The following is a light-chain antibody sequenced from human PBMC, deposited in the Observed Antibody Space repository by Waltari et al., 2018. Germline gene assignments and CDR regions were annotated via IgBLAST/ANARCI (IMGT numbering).Light chain of an antibody. CDR1: SSDIGGYNY. CDR2: AVT. J-gene: IGLJ2*01. Sequence: QSALTQPAAVSGSPGQSITISCTGTSSDIGGYNYVSWYQQHPGKAPKLMIYAVTNRPSEVSNRFSGSKSGNTASLTISGLQAEDEAAYYCGSYRSSALEAIFGGGTKLTVL. V-gene: IGLV2-14*03. CDR3: GSYRSSALEAI.